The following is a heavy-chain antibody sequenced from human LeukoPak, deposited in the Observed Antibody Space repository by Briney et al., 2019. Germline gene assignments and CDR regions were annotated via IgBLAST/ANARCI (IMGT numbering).Heavy chain of an antibody. Sequence: GGSLRLSCAASGFTFSIYSMNWVRQAPGKGLEWVSSISSNGNYIYYADSMKGRFTISRDNAKNSLDLQMNILRVEDTAVYYCARGLQWYPGFDLWGRGTLVTVSS. D-gene: IGHD4-23*01. CDR3: ARGLQWYPGFDL. CDR1: GFTFSIYS. V-gene: IGHV3-21*01. CDR2: ISSNGNYI. J-gene: IGHJ2*01.